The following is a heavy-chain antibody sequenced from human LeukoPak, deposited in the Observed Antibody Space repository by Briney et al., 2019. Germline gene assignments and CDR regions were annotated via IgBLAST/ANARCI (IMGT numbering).Heavy chain of an antibody. J-gene: IGHJ4*02. Sequence: QSGGSLRLSCAASGFTFSSYAMSWVRQAPGKGLEWVSAISGSGGSTYYADSVKGRFTISRDNSKNTLYLQMNSLRAEDTAVYYCAKLIMATPYFDYWGQGTLVTVSS. CDR3: AKLIMATPYFDY. V-gene: IGHV3-23*01. D-gene: IGHD5-12*01. CDR1: GFTFSSYA. CDR2: ISGSGGST.